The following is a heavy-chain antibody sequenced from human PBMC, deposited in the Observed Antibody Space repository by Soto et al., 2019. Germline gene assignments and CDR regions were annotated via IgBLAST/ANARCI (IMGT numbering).Heavy chain of an antibody. CDR2: ISTTSSTI. J-gene: IGHJ5*02. Sequence: EVQLVESGGGLAQPGGSLRLSCAASGFTFSGYSMNWVRQAPGKGLEWLSYISTTSSTIYYADSVKGRFTISRDNAKNSLSLQMNSLRAEDTAEYYCARDLDCGDDCYSSWGQGTLVTVSS. V-gene: IGHV3-48*01. CDR3: ARDLDCGDDCYSS. D-gene: IGHD2-21*02. CDR1: GFTFSGYS.